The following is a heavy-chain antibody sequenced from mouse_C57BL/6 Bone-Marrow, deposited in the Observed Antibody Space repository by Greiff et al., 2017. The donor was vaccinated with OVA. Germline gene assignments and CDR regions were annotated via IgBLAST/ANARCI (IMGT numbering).Heavy chain of an antibody. CDR1: GYTFTSYW. CDR3: ARTRGLRPYYAMDY. D-gene: IGHD2-4*01. V-gene: IGHV1-72*01. Sequence: QVQLQQPGAELVKPGASVKLSCKASGYTFTSYWMHWVKQRPGRGLEWIGRIDPNSGGTKYNEKFKSKATLTVDKPSSTAYMQLSSLTSEDSAVYHCARTRGLRPYYAMDYWGQGTSVTVSS. CDR2: IDPNSGGT. J-gene: IGHJ4*01.